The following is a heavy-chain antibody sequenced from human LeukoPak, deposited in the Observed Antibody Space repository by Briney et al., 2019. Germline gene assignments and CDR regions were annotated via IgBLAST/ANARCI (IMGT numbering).Heavy chain of an antibody. CDR1: GYTLTELS. D-gene: IGHD2-21*02. J-gene: IGHJ4*02. Sequence: ASVKVSCKVSGYTLTELSMHWVRQAPGKGLEWMGGFDPEDGVTIYAQKFQGRVTMTEDSSTAPAFMELSSRRYEDTAVYYCATGPPPLAYCGGDCYSGLFDYWGQGTLVTVSS. CDR3: ATGPPPLAYCGGDCYSGLFDY. V-gene: IGHV1-24*01. CDR2: FDPEDGVT.